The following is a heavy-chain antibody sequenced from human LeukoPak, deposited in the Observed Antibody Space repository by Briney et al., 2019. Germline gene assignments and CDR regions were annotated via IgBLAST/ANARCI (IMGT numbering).Heavy chain of an antibody. D-gene: IGHD3-9*01. CDR3: ARVKLRYFDWLPEYFDY. J-gene: IGHJ4*02. V-gene: IGHV1-18*01. CDR1: GYTFTSYG. Sequence: ASVKVSCKASGYTFTSYGISWVRQAPGQGLEWMGWISAYNGNTNYAQKLQGRVTMTTDTSTSTAYMELRSPRSDDTAVYYCARVKLRYFDWLPEYFDYWGQGTLVTVSS. CDR2: ISAYNGNT.